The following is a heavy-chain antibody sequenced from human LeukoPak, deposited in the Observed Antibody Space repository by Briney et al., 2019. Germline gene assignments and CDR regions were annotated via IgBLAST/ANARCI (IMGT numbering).Heavy chain of an antibody. V-gene: IGHV3-30*03. D-gene: IGHD3-22*01. J-gene: IGHJ4*02. CDR1: GFTFSNYG. CDR2: ISYGGNNQ. CDR3: ARAPDSSGYYYYFDY. Sequence: GGSLRLSCAASGFTFSNYGMHWVRQAPGQGLEWVAIISYGGNNQYYAESVKGRFTISRDNTKNTVYLQMNSLRPEDTAVYYCARAPDSSGYYYYFDYWGQGALVTVSS.